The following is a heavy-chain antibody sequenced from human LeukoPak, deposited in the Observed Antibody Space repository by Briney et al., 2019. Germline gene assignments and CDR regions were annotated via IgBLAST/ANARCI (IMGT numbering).Heavy chain of an antibody. CDR3: ASRMYYYYGMDV. V-gene: IGHV4-34*01. Sequence: PSETLSLTCAVYGGSFSDYYWSWIRQPPGKGLEWIGEIDHRESTTYNPSLKSRVTISVDTSKNQFSLKLNPVTAADTAVYYCASRMYYYYGMDVWGQGTTVIVSS. J-gene: IGHJ6*02. CDR2: IDHREST. CDR1: GGSFSDYY.